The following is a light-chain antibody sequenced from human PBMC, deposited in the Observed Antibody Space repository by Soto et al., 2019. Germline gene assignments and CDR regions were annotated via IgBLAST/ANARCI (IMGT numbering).Light chain of an antibody. J-gene: IGKJ4*01. CDR3: QQYGSSHLT. V-gene: IGKV3-20*01. CDR1: QSVSSGY. Sequence: EIVLTQSPGTRSLSPGERATLSCRASQSVSSGYLAWYQQKPGQAPRLVIYGASSRATGIPDRFSGSGSGTDLTLTISRLEPEDFAVYYCQQYGSSHLTCGGGTKGEIK. CDR2: GAS.